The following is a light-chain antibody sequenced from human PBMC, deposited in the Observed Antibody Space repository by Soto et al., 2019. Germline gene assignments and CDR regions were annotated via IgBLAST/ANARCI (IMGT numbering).Light chain of an antibody. Sequence: QSVLTQPPSVSGAPGQRVTISCTGGSSNIGAGYDVHWYQQLPGAAPKLLIFSDSNRPSGVPDRFSGSTSGTSASLAITGLQAEDEADYYCQSYDTSLSGYVIFGGGTQLTVL. CDR2: SDS. CDR1: SSNIGAGYD. J-gene: IGLJ2*01. V-gene: IGLV1-40*01. CDR3: QSYDTSLSGYVI.